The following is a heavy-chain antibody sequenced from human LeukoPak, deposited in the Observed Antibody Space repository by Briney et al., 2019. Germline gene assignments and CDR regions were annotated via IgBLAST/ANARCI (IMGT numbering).Heavy chain of an antibody. D-gene: IGHD3-22*01. J-gene: IGHJ6*02. CDR3: ATSLLRRPYYYGMDV. Sequence: GGSLRLSCAASGFTFSSYSMSWVRQAPGEGLEWVSSISSSSSYIYYADSVKGRFTISRDNAKNSLYLQMNGLRAEDTAVYYCATSLLRRPYYYGMDVWGQGTTVTVSS. CDR1: GFTFSSYS. V-gene: IGHV3-21*01. CDR2: ISSSSSYI.